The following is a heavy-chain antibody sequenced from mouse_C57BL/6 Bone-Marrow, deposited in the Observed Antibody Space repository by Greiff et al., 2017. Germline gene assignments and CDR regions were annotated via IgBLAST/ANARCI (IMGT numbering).Heavy chain of an antibody. CDR3: ARGSYYSNYFDY. D-gene: IGHD2-5*01. CDR1: GYTFTSSG. Sequence: VQLQQSGAELARPGASVKLSCKASGYTFTSSGISWVKQRTGQGLEWIGEIYPRSGNTYYNEKFKGKATRTADKSSSTAYMELRSLTSEDSAVYFCARGSYYSNYFDYWGQGTTLTVSS. V-gene: IGHV1-81*01. CDR2: IYPRSGNT. J-gene: IGHJ2*01.